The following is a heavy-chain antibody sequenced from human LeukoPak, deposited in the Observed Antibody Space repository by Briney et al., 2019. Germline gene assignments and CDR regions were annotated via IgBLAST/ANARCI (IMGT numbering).Heavy chain of an antibody. CDR2: ISGSGGST. Sequence: GGSLRLSCAASGFTFSSYAMSWVRQAPGKGLEWVSAISGSGGSTYYADPVKGRFTISRDNSKNTLYLQMNSLRAEDTAVYYCAKMAAAGREIPLVDYWGQGTLVTVSS. J-gene: IGHJ4*02. CDR1: GFTFSSYA. D-gene: IGHD6-13*01. V-gene: IGHV3-23*01. CDR3: AKMAAAGREIPLVDY.